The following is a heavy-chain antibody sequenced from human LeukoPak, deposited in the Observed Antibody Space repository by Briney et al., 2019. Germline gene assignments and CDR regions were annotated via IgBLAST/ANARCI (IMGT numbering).Heavy chain of an antibody. Sequence: SVKVSCKASGGTFSSYAISWVRQAPGQGLEWMGGIIPIFGTANYAQKFQGRVTITADKSTSTAYMELSSLRSEDTAVYYCARDGDWGRYDHWGQGTLVIVSS. D-gene: IGHD7-27*01. J-gene: IGHJ4*02. V-gene: IGHV1-69*06. CDR1: GGTFSSYA. CDR3: ARDGDWGRYDH. CDR2: IIPIFGTA.